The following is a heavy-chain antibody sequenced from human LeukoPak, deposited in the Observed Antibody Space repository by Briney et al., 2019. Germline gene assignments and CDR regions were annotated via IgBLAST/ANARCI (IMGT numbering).Heavy chain of an antibody. CDR2: IYPSDSDT. J-gene: IGHJ3*02. V-gene: IGHV5-51*01. D-gene: IGHD4-17*01. CDR1: GYSFTSYW. CDR3: AGVYGDPAFDAFDI. Sequence: GESLKVSCKGSGYSFTSYWIGWVRQMPGKGLEWMGIIYPSDSDTRYSPSFQGQVTISADKSISTAYLQWSSLKASDTAMYYCAGVYGDPAFDAFDIWGQGTMATVSS.